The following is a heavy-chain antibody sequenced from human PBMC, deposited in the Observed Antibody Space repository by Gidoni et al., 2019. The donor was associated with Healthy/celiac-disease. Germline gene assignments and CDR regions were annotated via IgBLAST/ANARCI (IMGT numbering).Heavy chain of an antibody. J-gene: IGHJ5*02. V-gene: IGHV1-69*01. CDR2: IIPIFGTA. D-gene: IGHD4-17*01. CDR3: AGTHPWGDYDTNDNYSWFDP. CDR1: GGTFSSYA. Sequence: QVQLVQSGAEVKKPGSSVQVSCTHSGGTFSSYAISWVRQAPGQGLEWMGGIIPIFGTANYAQKFQGTVTITADESTSTAYMELSSLRSEDTALYYCAGTHPWGDYDTNDNYSWFDPWGQGTLVTVSS.